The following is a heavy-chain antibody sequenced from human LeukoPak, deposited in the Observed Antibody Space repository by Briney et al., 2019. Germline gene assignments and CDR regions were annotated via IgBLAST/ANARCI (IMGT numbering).Heavy chain of an antibody. CDR2: IYYSGST. J-gene: IGHJ6*03. CDR3: ARGAQSGYDYYYYMDV. Sequence: SETLSLTCTVSGGSISSYYWSWIRQPPGKGLEWIGYIYYSGSTNYNPSLKSRVTISVDTSKNQFSLKLSSVTAADTAVYYCARGAQSGYDYYYYMDVWGKGTTVTISS. CDR1: GGSISSYY. D-gene: IGHD5-12*01. V-gene: IGHV4-59*01.